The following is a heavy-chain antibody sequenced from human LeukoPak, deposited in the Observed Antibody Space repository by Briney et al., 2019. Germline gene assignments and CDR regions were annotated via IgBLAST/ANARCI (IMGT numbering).Heavy chain of an antibody. CDR1: GYTFTGYY. CDR3: ARDLGGYHEFDY. D-gene: IGHD5-12*01. J-gene: IGHJ4*02. CDR2: INPNSGGT. Sequence: GASVKVSCKASGYTFTGYYMHWVRQAPGQGLEWMGWINPNSGGTNYAQKFQGRVTMTRDMSTSTVYMELSSLRSEDTAVYYCARDLGGYHEFDYWGQGTLVTVSS. V-gene: IGHV1-2*02.